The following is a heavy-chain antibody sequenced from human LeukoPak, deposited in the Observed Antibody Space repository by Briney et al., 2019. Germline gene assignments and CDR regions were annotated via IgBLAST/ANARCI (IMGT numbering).Heavy chain of an antibody. J-gene: IGHJ3*02. V-gene: IGHV1-8*01. D-gene: IGHD1-26*01. CDR3: ARDGGYGGSRAFDI. Sequence: ASVKVSCKASGCTFTSYDINWVRQATGQGLEWMGWMNPNSGNTGYAQKFQGRVTMTRNTSISTAYMELISLRSEDTAVYYCARDGGYGGSRAFDIWGQGTMVTVSS. CDR1: GCTFTSYD. CDR2: MNPNSGNT.